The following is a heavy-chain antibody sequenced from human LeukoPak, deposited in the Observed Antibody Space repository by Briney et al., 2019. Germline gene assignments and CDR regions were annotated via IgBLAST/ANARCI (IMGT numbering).Heavy chain of an antibody. V-gene: IGHV4-4*07. CDR1: VVSMNGYY. D-gene: IGHD1-26*01. J-gene: IGHJ3*01. CDR3: ARQFLVGSTFHAFDL. CDR2: VDSSGNT. Sequence: SETLTLTCSVSVVSMNGYYWSWLRQSAGNRLEWIGHVDSSGNTNYNPSLESRVTMSVDTSKKQFSLKLTSVTAADMAVYFCARQFLVGSTFHAFDLWGQGTRVTVSS.